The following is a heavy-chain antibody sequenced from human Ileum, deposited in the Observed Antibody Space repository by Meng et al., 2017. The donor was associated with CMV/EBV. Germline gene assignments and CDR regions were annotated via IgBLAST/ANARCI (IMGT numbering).Heavy chain of an antibody. V-gene: IGHV4-39*07. Sequence: QRQRQESGPGLVKPSATLSLTCTASGGSTTSSTYYWGWIRQPPGKGLEWIGSVYYSGTTYYNPSLKSRVNMSIDTSKNRFSLKLSSATAADTAVYYCARNVGFYSSQIAYWGQGPLVTVSS. D-gene: IGHD3-3*01. J-gene: IGHJ4*02. CDR3: ARNVGFYSSQIAY. CDR1: GGSTTSSTYY. CDR2: VYYSGTT.